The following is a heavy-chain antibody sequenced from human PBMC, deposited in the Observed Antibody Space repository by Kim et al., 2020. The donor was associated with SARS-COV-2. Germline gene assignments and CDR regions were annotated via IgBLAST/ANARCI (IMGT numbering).Heavy chain of an antibody. D-gene: IGHD3-10*01. V-gene: IGHV4-39*01. Sequence: YNPSLKSRVALSVDPSKSQFSLKRSSVTAADTAVYYCARHKYGSGSYVDYWGQGTLVTVSS. CDR3: ARHKYGSGSYVDY. J-gene: IGHJ4*02.